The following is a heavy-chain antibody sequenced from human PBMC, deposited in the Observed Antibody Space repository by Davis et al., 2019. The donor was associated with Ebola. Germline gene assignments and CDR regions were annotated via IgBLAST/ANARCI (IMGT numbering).Heavy chain of an antibody. V-gene: IGHV3-23*01. D-gene: IGHD4-17*01. CDR2: IAGGGTA. J-gene: IGHJ4*02. CDR1: GFTFSNYG. Sequence: PGGSLRLSCAASGFTFSNYGMTWVRQAPGKGLEWVSAIAGGGTAYYADSVKGRFTISRDNSKNTLYLQMNSLRAEDTAVYYCATQGVRSGDYPFDFWGPGTLVTVSS. CDR3: ATQGVRSGDYPFDF.